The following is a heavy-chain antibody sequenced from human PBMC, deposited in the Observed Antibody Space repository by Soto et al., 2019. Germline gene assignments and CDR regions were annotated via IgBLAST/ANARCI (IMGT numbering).Heavy chain of an antibody. V-gene: IGHV4-59*01. CDR1: GGSISNFY. J-gene: IGHJ3*02. Sequence: QVQLQESGPGLVKPSETLSLTCTVSGGSISNFYWSWIRQPPGKGLEWIGYISYSGSTNYNPSLNSRVPISSDTSKNQISLRLSSVTAADTAVYYCAKDVPMSWGRSHAFDILGQGTMVAVSS. D-gene: IGHD3-10*02. CDR2: ISYSGST. CDR3: AKDVPMSWGRSHAFDI.